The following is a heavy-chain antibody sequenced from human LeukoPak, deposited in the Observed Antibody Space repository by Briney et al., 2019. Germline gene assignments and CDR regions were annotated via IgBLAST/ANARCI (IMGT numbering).Heavy chain of an antibody. CDR1: GFTFSDYS. V-gene: IGHV3-48*02. CDR2: ISSSSSAI. CDR3: ARVRGGYYIDY. J-gene: IGHJ4*02. D-gene: IGHD3-3*01. Sequence: GGSLRLSCAASGFTFSDYSMNWVRQAPGKGLQWLSYISSSSSAIYQADSVKGRFTISRDNPKNSLYLQTNSLRDEDTAVYYCARVRGGYYIDYWGQGTLVTVSS.